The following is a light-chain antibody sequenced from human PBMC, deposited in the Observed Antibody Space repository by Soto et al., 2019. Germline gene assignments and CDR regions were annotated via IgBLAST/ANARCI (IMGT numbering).Light chain of an antibody. CDR1: SSNIGAGYD. CDR3: QSYDSSLGGWV. V-gene: IGLV1-40*01. J-gene: IGLJ3*02. Sequence: QSVLTQPPSVSGAPGQRVTISCTGSSSNIGAGYDVHWYQQLPGTAPKLLIYGNNNRPSGVPDRFSGSKSDTSASLAITGLQAGDEADYYCQSYDSSLGGWVFGGGTKLPVL. CDR2: GNN.